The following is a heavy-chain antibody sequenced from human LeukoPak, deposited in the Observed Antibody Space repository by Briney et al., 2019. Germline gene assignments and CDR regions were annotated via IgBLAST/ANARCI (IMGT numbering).Heavy chain of an antibody. CDR2: IIPIFGTA. D-gene: IGHD4-17*01. J-gene: IGHJ4*02. V-gene: IGHV1-69*13. CDR3: ARDPSLYGDYGSY. Sequence: SVTVSCTASGGTFSSYAISWVRQAPGQGLEWMGGIIPIFGTANYAQKFQGRVTITADESTSTAYMELSSLRSEDTAVYYCARDPSLYGDYGSYWGQGTLVTVSS. CDR1: GGTFSSYA.